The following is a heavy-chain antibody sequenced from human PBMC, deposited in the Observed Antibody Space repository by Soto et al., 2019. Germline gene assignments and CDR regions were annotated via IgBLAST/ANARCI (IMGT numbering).Heavy chain of an antibody. CDR2: IDTDGGGT. CDR1: GFTLGSHR. CDR3: XXXXDL. V-gene: IGHV3-74*01. J-gene: IGHJ5*02. Sequence: DVQLVESGGGLVQPGGSLRVSCAASGFTLGSHRIHWVRQPPGQGLEWVSRIDTDGGGTRYADSVKGRFTISTDNAKNTVSXXXXXXRAAXXXXXXXXXXXDLWGQGTLVTVSS.